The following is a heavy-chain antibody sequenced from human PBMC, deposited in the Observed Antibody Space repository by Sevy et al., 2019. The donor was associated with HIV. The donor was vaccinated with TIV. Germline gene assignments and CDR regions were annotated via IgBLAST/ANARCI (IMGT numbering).Heavy chain of an antibody. CDR3: AKEWTLLSDWYGEFDY. D-gene: IGHD6-19*01. CDR2: ISNSGANT. Sequence: GESLKISCAASGFTFTNYGMHWVRQAPGKGLEWVSGISNSGANTYHADSVRGRFTVSRDNSKNTVYLQLNSLRAEDTAIYYCAKEWTLLSDWYGEFDYWGQGTLVTVSS. J-gene: IGHJ4*02. V-gene: IGHV3-23*01. CDR1: GFTFTNYG.